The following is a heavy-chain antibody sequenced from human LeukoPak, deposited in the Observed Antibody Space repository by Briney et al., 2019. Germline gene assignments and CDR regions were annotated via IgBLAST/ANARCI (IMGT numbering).Heavy chain of an antibody. D-gene: IGHD1-26*01. V-gene: IGHV1-24*01. CDR2: FDPEDGET. Sequence: ASVKVSCKVSGYTLTELTMHWVRQAPGKGLEWMGGFDPEDGETIYAQKFQGRVTMTEDTSTDTAYMELSSLRSEDTAVYYCAAHLGATASFDYWGQGTLVTVSS. CDR3: AAHLGATASFDY. J-gene: IGHJ4*02. CDR1: GYTLTELT.